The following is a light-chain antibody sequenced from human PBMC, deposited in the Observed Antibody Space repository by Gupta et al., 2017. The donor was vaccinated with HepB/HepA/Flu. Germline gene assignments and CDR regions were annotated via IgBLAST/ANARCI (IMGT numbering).Light chain of an antibody. CDR2: KVS. CDR3: QACDSSNVV. V-gene: IGLV3-1*01. CDR1: IVVDNY. Sequence: SYALTQPPPVSLSPGQTASITCSGDIVVDNYACWEQQKPGQAPMLVIYKVSNRPSGMSERFSGSNSGNTATLTIRGPQAWDEADYYWQACDSSNVVFGGGTKLTVL. J-gene: IGLJ2*01.